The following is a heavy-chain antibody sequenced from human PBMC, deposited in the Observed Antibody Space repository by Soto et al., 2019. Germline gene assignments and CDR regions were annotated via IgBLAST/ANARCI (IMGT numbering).Heavy chain of an antibody. CDR1: GFTFSTYA. CDR3: VRDLNYKFFFDL. CDR2: IHKTGTIT. D-gene: IGHD3-10*01. Sequence: EGQVVESGGDLVQPGDSLTISCAASGFTFSTYAMSWVRQAPGKGLEWVSGIHKTGTITFYADSVKGRFTISRDNSKNTLYLHMRSLRDGDTAVYYCVRDLNYKFFFDLWGQGTWSPSP. V-gene: IGHV3-23*05. J-gene: IGHJ4*02.